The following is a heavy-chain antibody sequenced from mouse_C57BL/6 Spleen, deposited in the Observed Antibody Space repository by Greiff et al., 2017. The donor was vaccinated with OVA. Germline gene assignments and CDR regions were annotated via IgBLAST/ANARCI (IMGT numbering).Heavy chain of an antibody. CDR3: ASYGSSGGWFAY. CDR2: IWSGGST. D-gene: IGHD1-1*01. J-gene: IGHJ3*01. V-gene: IGHV2-2*01. Sequence: VQLQQSGPGLVQPSQSLSITCTVSGFSLTSYGVHWVRQSPGKGLEWLGVIWSGGSTDYNAAFISRLSISKDNSKSQVFFKMNSLQADDTAIYYCASYGSSGGWFAYWGQGTLVTVSA. CDR1: GFSLTSYG.